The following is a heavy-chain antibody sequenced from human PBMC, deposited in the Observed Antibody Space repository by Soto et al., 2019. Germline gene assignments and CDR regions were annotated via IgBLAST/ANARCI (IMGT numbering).Heavy chain of an antibody. D-gene: IGHD3-9*01. CDR1: GFTFSSYW. J-gene: IGHJ4*02. V-gene: IGHV3-7*01. Sequence: PGGSLRLSCAASGFTFSSYWMSWVRQAPGKGLEWVANIKQDGSEKYYVDSVKGRFTISRDNAKNSLYLQMNSLRAEDTAVYYCARTSLNIPTYYDILTGYYILFDYWGQGTLVTVSS. CDR3: ARTSLNIPTYYDILTGYYILFDY. CDR2: IKQDGSEK.